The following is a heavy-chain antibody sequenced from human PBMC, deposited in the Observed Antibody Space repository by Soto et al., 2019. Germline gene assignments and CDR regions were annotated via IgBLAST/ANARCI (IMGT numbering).Heavy chain of an antibody. Sequence: EVQLMESGGGLVQPGGSLRLSCAASGFTFSSYWMHWVRQAPGKGLVWVSRINSDGSSTTYADSVKGRFTISRDNAKNTLYLQMSSVRAEDTAVYYCVRGEGGWETCWGQGTLVTVSS. V-gene: IGHV3-74*01. CDR3: VRGEGGWETC. CDR1: GFTFSSYW. J-gene: IGHJ4*02. CDR2: INSDGSST. D-gene: IGHD6-19*01.